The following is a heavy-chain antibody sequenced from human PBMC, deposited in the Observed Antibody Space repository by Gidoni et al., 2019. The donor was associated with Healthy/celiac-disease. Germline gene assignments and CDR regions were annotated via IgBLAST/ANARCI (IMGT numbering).Heavy chain of an antibody. CDR1: GGSISSYY. D-gene: IGHD3-3*01. Sequence: QVQLRVSRPGLVKPSEPLSLTCTVAGGSISSYYWSWIRPPPGKGLEWIGYIYYSGSTNYNPSLKSRVTISVDTSKNQFSLKLSSVTAADTAVYYCASSYYDFWSGYVNWFDPWGQGTLVTVSS. CDR2: IYYSGST. J-gene: IGHJ5*02. V-gene: IGHV4-59*01. CDR3: ASSYYDFWSGYVNWFDP.